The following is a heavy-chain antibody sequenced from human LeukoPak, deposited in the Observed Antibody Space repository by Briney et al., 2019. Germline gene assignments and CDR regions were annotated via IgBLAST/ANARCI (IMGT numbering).Heavy chain of an antibody. J-gene: IGHJ4*02. D-gene: IGHD3-16*01. Sequence: SETLSLTCAVYGGSFSGYYWSWIRQPPGKGLEWIGSIYYSGSTYYNPSLKSRVTISVDTSKNQFSLKLSSVTAADTAVYYCARHDPDYATDYWGQGTLVTVSS. CDR3: ARHDPDYATDY. CDR1: GGSFSGYY. CDR2: IYYSGST. V-gene: IGHV4-34*01.